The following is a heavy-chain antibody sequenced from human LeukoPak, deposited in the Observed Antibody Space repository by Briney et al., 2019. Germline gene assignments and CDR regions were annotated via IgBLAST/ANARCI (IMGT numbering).Heavy chain of an antibody. V-gene: IGHV3-21*01. CDR2: ISSSSYI. J-gene: IGHJ4*02. D-gene: IGHD2-2*01. CDR3: ARDPRYCSSTSCSDY. CDR1: GFTFSSYS. Sequence: GGSLRLSCAASGFTFSSYSMNWVRQAPGKGLEWVSSISSSSYIYYADSVKGRFTISRDNAKNSLYLQMNSLRAEDTAVYYCARDPRYCSSTSCSDYWGQGTLVTVSS.